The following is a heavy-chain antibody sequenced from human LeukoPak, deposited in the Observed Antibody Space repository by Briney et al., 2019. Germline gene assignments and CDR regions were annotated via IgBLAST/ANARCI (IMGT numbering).Heavy chain of an antibody. CDR1: GGSFSGYY. D-gene: IGHD3-22*01. CDR2: INHSGST. J-gene: IGHJ4*02. CDR3: ARVRFFDSSVLTRKRSYYFDY. V-gene: IGHV4-34*01. Sequence: SETLSLTCAVYGGSFSGYYWSWIRQPPGKGLEWIGEINHSGSTNYNPSLKSRVTISVDTSKNQFSLKLSSVTAADTAVYYCARVRFFDSSVLTRKRSYYFDYWGQGTLVTVSS.